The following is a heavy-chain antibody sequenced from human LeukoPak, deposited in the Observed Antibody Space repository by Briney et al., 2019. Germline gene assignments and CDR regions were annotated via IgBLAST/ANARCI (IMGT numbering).Heavy chain of an antibody. CDR2: IYTSGST. CDR3: ARDSHDVDVPFDY. J-gene: IGHJ4*02. Sequence: PSQTLSLTCTVSGGSISSGSYYWSWIRQPAGKGLEWIGRIYTSGSTNYNPSLKSRVTISIDMSRRQFSLKVSSVTAADTAVYYCARDSHDVDVPFDYWGQGTLVTVSS. D-gene: IGHD3-16*01. CDR1: GGSISSGSYY. V-gene: IGHV4-61*02.